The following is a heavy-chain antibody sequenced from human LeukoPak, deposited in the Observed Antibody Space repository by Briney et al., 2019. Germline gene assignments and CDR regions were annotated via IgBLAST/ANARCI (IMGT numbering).Heavy chain of an antibody. CDR3: ARDLVATIVAPDAFDI. CDR2: IIPIFGTA. J-gene: IGHJ3*02. CDR1: GGTFSRYA. Sequence: ASVKVSCKASGGTFSRYAISWVRDAPGQGLEWMGRIIPIFGTANYAQKFQGRVTITTDESTSTAYMELSSLRSEDTAVYYCARDLVATIVAPDAFDIWGQGTMVTVSS. D-gene: IGHD5-12*01. V-gene: IGHV1-69*05.